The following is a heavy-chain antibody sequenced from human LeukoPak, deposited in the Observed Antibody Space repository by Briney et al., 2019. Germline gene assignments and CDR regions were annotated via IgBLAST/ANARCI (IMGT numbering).Heavy chain of an antibody. D-gene: IGHD3-22*01. CDR2: ISGSGGST. Sequence: PGRSLRLSCAASGFTFSSYAMSWVRQAPGKGLEWVSAISGSGGSTYYADSVKGRFTISRDNSKNTLYLQMNSLKTEDTAVYYCTTDPSYDSSGYYIGFDYWGQGTLVTVSS. CDR1: GFTFSSYA. J-gene: IGHJ4*02. V-gene: IGHV3-23*01. CDR3: TTDPSYDSSGYYIGFDY.